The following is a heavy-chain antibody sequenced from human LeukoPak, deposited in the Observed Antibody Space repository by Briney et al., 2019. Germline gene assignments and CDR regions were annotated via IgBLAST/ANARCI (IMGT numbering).Heavy chain of an antibody. V-gene: IGHV1-46*01. CDR1: GYTFCSYY. Sequence: ASAKVSCKASGYTFCSYYMHWVRQAPGQGLEWMGMIKPSGGGTSYAPEFQGRVTMTRDTSTGTVFMGLSSLRSEDTAIYYCARTLWDQPDDGFDIWGQGTTVTVSS. D-gene: IGHD3-16*01. CDR2: IKPSGGGT. J-gene: IGHJ3*02. CDR3: ARTLWDQPDDGFDI.